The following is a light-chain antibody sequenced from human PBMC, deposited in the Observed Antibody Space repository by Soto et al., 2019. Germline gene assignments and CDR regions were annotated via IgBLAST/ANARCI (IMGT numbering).Light chain of an antibody. CDR1: SSDINTSRY. CDR3: SSDVSGYSLGV. J-gene: IGLJ3*02. Sequence: QSALTQPASVSGSPGQSITISCIGASSDINTSRYVSWYQQHPGKAPKLLIYEVSIRPSGVSSRFSGSKSANTASLTISGLQPEDEAYYFYSSDVSGYSLGVFGGGTKLTVL. V-gene: IGLV2-14*01. CDR2: EVS.